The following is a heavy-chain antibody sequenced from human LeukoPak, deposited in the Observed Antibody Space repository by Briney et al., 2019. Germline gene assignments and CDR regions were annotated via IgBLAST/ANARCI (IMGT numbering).Heavy chain of an antibody. J-gene: IGHJ5*01. CDR2: ISASGGTT. Sequence: GGSLRLSCAASGFTFNNYAMSWVRQAPGKGLEWVSAISASGGTTYYADSVKGRFTIPRDNSENTLFLQMHSLRAEDTAVYYCAKEPREYCSSTSCPNWFDSWGQGTLVTVSS. V-gene: IGHV3-23*01. CDR3: AKEPREYCSSTSCPNWFDS. D-gene: IGHD2-2*01. CDR1: GFTFNNYA.